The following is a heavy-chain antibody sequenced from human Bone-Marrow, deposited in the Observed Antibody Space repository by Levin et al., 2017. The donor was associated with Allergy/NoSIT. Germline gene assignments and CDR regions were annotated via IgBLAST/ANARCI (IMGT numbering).Heavy chain of an antibody. CDR1: GFSLSVFW. D-gene: IGHD7-27*01. Sequence: GESLKISCSASGFSLSVFWMSWVRQVPGKGLEWVANIRQDGIEKYYMDSVKGRFTISRDNAKNSLYLEMNSLTAEDTAVYYCARDSGVRDFDYWGQGTLVTVSS. CDR2: IRQDGIEK. J-gene: IGHJ4*02. CDR3: ARDSGVRDFDY. V-gene: IGHV3-7*01.